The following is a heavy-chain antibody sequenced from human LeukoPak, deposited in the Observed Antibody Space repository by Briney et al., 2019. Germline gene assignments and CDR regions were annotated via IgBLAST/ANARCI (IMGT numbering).Heavy chain of an antibody. V-gene: IGHV3-23*01. CDR1: GFTFSSYW. CDR3: AKDRATMIVVVILDY. D-gene: IGHD3-22*01. CDR2: ISGGGGRT. Sequence: PGGSLRLSCAASGFTFSSYWMSWVRQAPGKGLEWVSGISGGGGRTYYADSVKGRFTISRDNSKNTLYLQMNSLRAEDTAVYYCAKDRATMIVVVILDYWGQGTLVTVSS. J-gene: IGHJ4*02.